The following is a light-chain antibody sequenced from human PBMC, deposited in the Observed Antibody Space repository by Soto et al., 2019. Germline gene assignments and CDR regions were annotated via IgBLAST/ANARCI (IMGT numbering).Light chain of an antibody. V-gene: IGLV1-40*01. Sequence: QPVLTQPPSASGAPGQRVTISCTGSSSNIGARYDVHWYQQLPGTAPKLLIYDNSNRPSGVPDRFSGSKSGTSASLAITGLQAEDEADYYCQSYDSSLSGSWVFGGGTKLTVL. J-gene: IGLJ3*02. CDR3: QSYDSSLSGSWV. CDR2: DNS. CDR1: SSNIGARYD.